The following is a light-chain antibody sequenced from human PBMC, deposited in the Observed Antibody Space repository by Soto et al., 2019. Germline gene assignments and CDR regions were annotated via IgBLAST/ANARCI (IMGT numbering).Light chain of an antibody. CDR3: QQSYSTPLS. CDR2: GAS. J-gene: IGKJ4*01. V-gene: IGKV1-39*01. Sequence: GESATLSCRASQSVGGTFLAWYQRKPGKAPKLLIYGASSLQSGVPSRFSGSGSGTDFTLTISSLQPEDFATYYCQQSYSTPLSFGGGTKVDIK. CDR1: QSVGGTF.